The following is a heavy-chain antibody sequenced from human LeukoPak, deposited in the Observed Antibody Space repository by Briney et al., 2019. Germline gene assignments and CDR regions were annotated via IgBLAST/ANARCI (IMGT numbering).Heavy chain of an antibody. CDR1: GGSFSGYY. D-gene: IGHD6-19*01. J-gene: IGHJ4*01. CDR3: ARTGGWYAFDY. Sequence: PSETLSLTCAVYGGSFSGYYWSWIRQPPGKGLEWIGEINHSGSTNYNPSLKSRVTISVDTSKNQFFLKLRSVTAADTAVYYCARTGGWYAFDYWGHGTLVTVSS. CDR2: INHSGST. V-gene: IGHV4-34*01.